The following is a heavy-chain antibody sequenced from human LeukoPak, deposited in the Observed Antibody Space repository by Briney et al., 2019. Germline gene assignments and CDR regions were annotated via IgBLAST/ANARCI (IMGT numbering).Heavy chain of an antibody. CDR1: GFTFSSYS. CDR3: AKGVTGYCSSTSCPVMDY. D-gene: IGHD2-2*01. J-gene: IGHJ4*02. Sequence: GGSLRLSCAASGFTFSSYSMNWVRQAPGKGLEWVSSISSSSSYIYYADSVKGRFTISRDNAKNSLYLQMNSLRAEDTAVYYCAKGVTGYCSSTSCPVMDYWGQGTLVTVSS. CDR2: ISSSSSYI. V-gene: IGHV3-21*04.